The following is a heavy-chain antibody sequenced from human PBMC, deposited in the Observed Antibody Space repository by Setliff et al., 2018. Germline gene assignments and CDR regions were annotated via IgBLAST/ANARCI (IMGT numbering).Heavy chain of an antibody. Sequence: PGGSLRLSCAASGLTFSHAWMTWVRQSPGKGLEWVGRIRSRNDGGTTDYAAPVKGRFTFSRDDSKNTLYLQMKNLKTEDTATYYCTSAKLERRTGHHYYMDVWGKGTTVTVSS. V-gene: IGHV3-15*01. D-gene: IGHD1-1*01. J-gene: IGHJ6*03. CDR2: IRSRNDGGTT. CDR3: TSAKLERRTGHHYYMDV. CDR1: GLTFSHAW.